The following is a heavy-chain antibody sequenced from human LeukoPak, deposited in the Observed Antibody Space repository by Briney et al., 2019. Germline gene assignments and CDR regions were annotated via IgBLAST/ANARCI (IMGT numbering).Heavy chain of an antibody. Sequence: GESLRLSCIGSGMNNNWMTWVRQGPGKGLESVANINKDGSEKYYLDSVKGRITISRDNIKNSVFLQINSLRAEDTGIYYCATDLNWVSHWGQGTLVTVSS. CDR3: ATDLNWVSH. D-gene: IGHD3-16*01. CDR2: INKDGSEK. J-gene: IGHJ4*02. V-gene: IGHV3-7*01. CDR1: GMNNNW.